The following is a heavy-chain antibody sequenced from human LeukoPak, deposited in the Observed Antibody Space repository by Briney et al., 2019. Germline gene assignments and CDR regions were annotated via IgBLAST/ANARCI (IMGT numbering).Heavy chain of an antibody. J-gene: IGHJ5*02. CDR2: ISYDGSNK. Sequence: GGSLRLSCAASGFTFSSYAMHWVRQAPGKGLEWVAVISYDGSNKYYADSVKGRFTISRDNAKNSLYLQMNSLRAEDTAVYYCAREGALRNWFDPWGQGTLVTVPS. V-gene: IGHV3-30-3*01. CDR3: AREGALRNWFDP. D-gene: IGHD3-16*01. CDR1: GFTFSSYA.